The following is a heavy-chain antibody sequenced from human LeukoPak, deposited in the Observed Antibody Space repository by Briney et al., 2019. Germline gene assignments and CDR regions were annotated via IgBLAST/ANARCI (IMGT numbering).Heavy chain of an antibody. Sequence: GGSLRLSCAASGFTFSGSAMHWVRQASGKGLEWVGRIISKANSYATAYAASVKGRFTISRDDSKNTAYLQMNSLKTEDTAVYYCTRTLYYYDNIYYYGMDVWGQGTTVTVSS. CDR2: IISKANSYAT. CDR1: GFTFSGSA. J-gene: IGHJ6*02. V-gene: IGHV3-73*01. CDR3: TRTLYYYDNIYYYGMDV. D-gene: IGHD3-22*01.